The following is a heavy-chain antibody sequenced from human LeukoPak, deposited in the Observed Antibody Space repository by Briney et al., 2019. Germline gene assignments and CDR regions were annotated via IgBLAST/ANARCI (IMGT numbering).Heavy chain of an antibody. V-gene: IGHV3-23*01. CDR3: ARDYADYVGYFFFDY. J-gene: IGHJ4*02. D-gene: IGHD4-17*01. CDR1: GFTFSAHY. Sequence: GGSLRLSCAASGFTFSAHYIDWVRQAPGKGLEWVSSISGGGETTYYADSAKGRFTISRDNSQNTLYLQMNSLRAEDTAVYYCARDYADYVGYFFFDYWGQGTLVTVSS. CDR2: ISGGGETT.